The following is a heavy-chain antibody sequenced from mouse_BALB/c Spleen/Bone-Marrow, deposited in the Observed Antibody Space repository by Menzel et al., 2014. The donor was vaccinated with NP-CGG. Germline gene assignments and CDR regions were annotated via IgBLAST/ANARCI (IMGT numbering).Heavy chain of an antibody. D-gene: IGHD2-1*01. CDR2: IYSSDSET. J-gene: IGHJ3*01. V-gene: IGHV1-61*01. CDR1: GYSFTTYW. Sequence: AQLHQAWTAGVRPGGSLRLSCLASGYSFTTYWVNWVKQRPGQGLERIGMIYSSDSETRLNQKFKEKAPLTVDKSSSTAYMQLNSPTSEDSAVYYCAREKVYYGITWFAKWGQGTLV. CDR3: AREKVYYGITWFAK.